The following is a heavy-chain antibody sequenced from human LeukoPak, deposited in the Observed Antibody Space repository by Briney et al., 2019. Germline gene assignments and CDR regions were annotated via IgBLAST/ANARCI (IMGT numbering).Heavy chain of an antibody. CDR1: GFTVSSYY. CDR2: IYSGGTT. D-gene: IGHD7-27*01. J-gene: IGHJ4*02. CDR3: AREETGDFDY. Sequence: PGGSLRLSCAASGFTVSSYYMNWVRQAPGKGLEWVSVIYSGGTTDYADSVKGRFTISRDNSKNALYLQMNSLRAEDTAVYYCAREETGDFDYWGQGTLVTVSS. V-gene: IGHV3-66*02.